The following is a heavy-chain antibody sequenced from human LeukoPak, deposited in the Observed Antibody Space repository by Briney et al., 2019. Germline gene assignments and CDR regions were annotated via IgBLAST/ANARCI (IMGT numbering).Heavy chain of an antibody. CDR2: INQSGST. V-gene: IGHV4-34*01. CDR3: ARDQSPHAFDI. CDR1: GGSFSDYY. J-gene: IGHJ3*02. Sequence: SETLSLTCTVYGGSFSDYYWSWIRQSPGKGLEWIGEINQSGSTNYNPSLKSRVTISVDTSKNQFSLKLSSVTAADTAVYYCARDQSPHAFDIWGQGTMVTVSS.